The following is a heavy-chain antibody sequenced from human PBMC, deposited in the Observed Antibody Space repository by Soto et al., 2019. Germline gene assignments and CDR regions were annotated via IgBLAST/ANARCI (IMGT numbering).Heavy chain of an antibody. CDR2: IIPIFGTA. Sequence: QVQLVQSGAEVKKPGSSVKVSCKASGGTFSSYAISWVRQAPGQGLEWMGGIIPIFGTANYAQKFQGRVTITADESTSTADMELSSLRSEDTAVYYCAGRGCSSTSCYSWYFDLWGRGTLVTVSS. D-gene: IGHD2-2*02. CDR1: GGTFSSYA. J-gene: IGHJ2*01. V-gene: IGHV1-69*01. CDR3: AGRGCSSTSCYSWYFDL.